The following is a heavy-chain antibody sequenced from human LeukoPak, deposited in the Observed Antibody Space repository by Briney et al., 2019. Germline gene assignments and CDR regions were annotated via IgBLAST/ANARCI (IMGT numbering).Heavy chain of an antibody. CDR2: ISGSGGST. D-gene: IGHD3-9*01. CDR3: AKMYDILTYNWFDP. J-gene: IGHJ5*02. Sequence: GGSLRLSCAASGFIFSNYAMSWVRQAPGKGLEWVSAISGSGGSTYYADSVKGRFTISRDNSKNTLYLQMNSLRAEDTAVYYRAKMYDILTYNWFDPWGQGTLVTVSS. V-gene: IGHV3-23*01. CDR1: GFIFSNYA.